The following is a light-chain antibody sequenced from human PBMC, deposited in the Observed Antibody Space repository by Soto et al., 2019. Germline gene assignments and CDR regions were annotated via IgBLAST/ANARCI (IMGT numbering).Light chain of an antibody. V-gene: IGKV4-1*01. CDR1: QSVLYSSNNKNY. CDR3: QQYYSTPHT. Sequence: IVMTQSPDSLAVSLGERATINCKSSQSVLYSSNNKNYLAWYQQKPGQPPKLLIYWASTRESGVPDRFSGSGSGTDFTLTISSLQAEDVAVYYCQQYYSTPHTFGGGTKVDI. J-gene: IGKJ4*01. CDR2: WAS.